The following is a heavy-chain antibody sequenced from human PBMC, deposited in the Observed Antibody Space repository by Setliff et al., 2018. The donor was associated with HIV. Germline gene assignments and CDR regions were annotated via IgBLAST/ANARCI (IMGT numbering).Heavy chain of an antibody. CDR2: IYYSGST. J-gene: IGHJ3*02. D-gene: IGHD3-3*01. CDR1: GGSISSGGYY. CDR3: ARVPRITTLRNAFDI. V-gene: IGHV4-31*03. Sequence: SETLSLTCTVSGGSISSGGYYWSWIRQHPGKGLEWIGYIYYSGSTYYNPSLKSRVTISEDTSKNQFSLNLSSVTAADTAIYYCARVPRITTLRNAFDIWGQGTMVTVSS.